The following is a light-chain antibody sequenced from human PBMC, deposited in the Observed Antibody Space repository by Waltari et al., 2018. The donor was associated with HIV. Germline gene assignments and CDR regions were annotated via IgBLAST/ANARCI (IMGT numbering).Light chain of an antibody. CDR2: LGS. V-gene: IGKV2-28*01. CDR1: QSLLHSNGYNY. CDR3: MQALQTPLT. J-gene: IGKJ4*01. Sequence: DIVMPKSTLSLPVTPGEPASISCRSSQSLLHSNGYNYLDWYLQKPGQSPQLLISLGSNRASGVPDRFSGSGSGTDFTLKISRVEAEDVGVYYCMQALQTPLTFGGGTKVEIK.